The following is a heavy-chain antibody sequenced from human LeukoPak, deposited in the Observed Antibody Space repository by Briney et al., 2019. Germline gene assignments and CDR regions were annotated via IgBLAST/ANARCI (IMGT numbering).Heavy chain of an antibody. CDR3: ARDKEDIVVVPAASIYYYYGIDV. CDR1: GFTFSDYY. J-gene: IGHJ6*02. CDR2: ISSSGSTI. D-gene: IGHD2-2*01. V-gene: IGHV3-11*01. Sequence: GGSLRLSCAASGFTFSDYYMSWIRQAPGKGLEWVSYISSSGSTIYYADSVKGRFTISRDNAKNSLYLQMNSLRAEDTAVYYCARDKEDIVVVPAASIYYYYGIDVWGQGTTVTVSS.